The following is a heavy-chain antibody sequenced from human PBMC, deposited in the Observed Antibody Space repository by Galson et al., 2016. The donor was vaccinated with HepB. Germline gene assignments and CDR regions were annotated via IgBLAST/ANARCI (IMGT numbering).Heavy chain of an antibody. CDR3: ARYSGSNYRARGDYYGMDV. D-gene: IGHD1-26*01. J-gene: IGHJ6*02. CDR2: IIPIFGTT. V-gene: IGHV1-69*13. CDR1: GGTFSSYA. Sequence: SVKVSCKASGGTFSSYAISWVRQAPGQGLEWMGGIIPIFGTTNYAQKFRGRVTITADESTSTAYMELSSLSSMDTAVYYCARYSGSNYRARGDYYGMDVWGQGTTVTVSS.